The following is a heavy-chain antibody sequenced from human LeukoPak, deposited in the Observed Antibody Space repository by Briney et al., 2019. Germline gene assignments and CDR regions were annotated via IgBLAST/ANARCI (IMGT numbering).Heavy chain of an antibody. V-gene: IGHV3-66*03. J-gene: IGHJ5*02. D-gene: IGHD3-22*01. Sequence: PGGSLRLSCAASGFTVSNNYMRWVRQAPGKGLEWVSSIYSRGSTSYVDSVKVRFTISRDNSKNTLFLQMNSLRVEDTAVYYCARDYYGPWGQGTLVTVSS. CDR2: IYSRGST. CDR3: ARDYYGP. CDR1: GFTVSNNY.